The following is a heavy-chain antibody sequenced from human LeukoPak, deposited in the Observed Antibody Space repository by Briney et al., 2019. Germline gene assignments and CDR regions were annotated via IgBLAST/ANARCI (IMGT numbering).Heavy chain of an antibody. J-gene: IGHJ4*02. CDR2: IRSSGHNT. D-gene: IGHD2-21*02. V-gene: IGHV3-23*01. Sequence: GGSLRLSCGASGFNFSNYAMAWVRQAPGKGLEWVSGIRSSGHNTYYEDSVKGRFTISRDNSKNMLYLQMNSLRAEDTAVYYCAKYVCGGDCYDYFDCWGQGTLVTVSS. CDR1: GFNFSNYA. CDR3: AKYVCGGDCYDYFDC.